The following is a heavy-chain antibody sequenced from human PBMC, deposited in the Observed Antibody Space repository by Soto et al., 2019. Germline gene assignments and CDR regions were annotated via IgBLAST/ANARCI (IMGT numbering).Heavy chain of an antibody. V-gene: IGHV3-74*01. J-gene: IGHJ3*02. Sequence: GGSLRLSCAASGFTFSSYWMHWVRQAPGKGLVWVSRINSDGSSTSYADSVKGRFTISRDNAKNTLYLQMNSLRAEDTAVYYCAREGYQLLDAFDIWGQGTMVTVSS. CDR3: AREGYQLLDAFDI. CDR2: INSDGSST. D-gene: IGHD2-2*01. CDR1: GFTFSSYW.